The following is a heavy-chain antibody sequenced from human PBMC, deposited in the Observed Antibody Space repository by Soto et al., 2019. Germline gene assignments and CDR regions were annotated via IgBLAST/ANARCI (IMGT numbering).Heavy chain of an antibody. CDR1: GDSISNFHW. CDR3: ARDGGEWLQSGGGRFTP. V-gene: IGHV4-4*02. CDR2: IFHSGST. J-gene: IGHJ5*02. D-gene: IGHD3-10*01. Sequence: VQLHESGPGLVKASGTLSLTCAVSGDSISNFHWWTWLRQPPGRGLEWIGEIFHSGSTTYNPSVKGTVTLSADKSTTHFYLSLISATAAATSVYYCARDGGEWLQSGGGRFTPCGPGILVIVSS.